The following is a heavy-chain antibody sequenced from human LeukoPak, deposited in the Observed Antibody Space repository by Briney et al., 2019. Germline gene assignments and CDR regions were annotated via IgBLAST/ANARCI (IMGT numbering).Heavy chain of an antibody. Sequence: GGSLRLSCAAYGFTFTTYWMGWVRQAPGKGLEWVANINQDGSEKYYVDSVKGRFTISRDNAKNSLYLQMNSLRAEDAAVYYCARPLKYYYGSETYFWFDPWGQGTLVTVSS. CDR2: INQDGSEK. D-gene: IGHD3-10*01. CDR1: GFTFTTYW. CDR3: ARPLKYYYGSETYFWFDP. V-gene: IGHV3-7*01. J-gene: IGHJ5*02.